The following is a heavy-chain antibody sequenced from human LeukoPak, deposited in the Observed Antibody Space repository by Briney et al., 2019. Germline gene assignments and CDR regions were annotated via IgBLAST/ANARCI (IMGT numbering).Heavy chain of an antibody. CDR3: ARSPGDYVWGSYRYDGLFDY. CDR1: GGSISSGGYY. Sequence: PSETLSLTCTVSGGSISSGGYYWSWIRQHPGKGLEWIGYIYYSGSTYYNPSLKSRVTISVDTSKNQFSLKLSSVTAADTAVYYCARSPGDYVWGSYRYDGLFDYWGQGTLVTVSS. CDR2: IYYSGST. J-gene: IGHJ4*02. V-gene: IGHV4-31*03. D-gene: IGHD3-16*02.